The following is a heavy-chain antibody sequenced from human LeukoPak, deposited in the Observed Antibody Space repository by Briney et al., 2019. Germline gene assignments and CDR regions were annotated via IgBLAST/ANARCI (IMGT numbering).Heavy chain of an antibody. V-gene: IGHV1-2*06. CDR2: INPNSGGT. D-gene: IGHD3-22*01. J-gene: IGHJ4*02. CDR3: ARGRGYSKGFDY. Sequence: ASVKVSCKVSGYTLTELSMHWVRQAPGQGLEWMGRINPNSGGTNYAQKFQGRVTMTRDTSISTAYMELSRLRSDDTAVYYCARGRGYSKGFDYWGQGTLVTVSS. CDR1: GYTLTELS.